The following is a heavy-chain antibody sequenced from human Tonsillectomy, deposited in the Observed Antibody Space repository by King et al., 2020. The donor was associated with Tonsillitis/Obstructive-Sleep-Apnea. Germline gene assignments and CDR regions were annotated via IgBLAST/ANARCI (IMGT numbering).Heavy chain of an antibody. J-gene: IGHJ6*02. CDR1: GFTFSSYA. CDR2: ISGSGGST. CDR3: AKEGIGPWLVVWDYYYGMDV. Sequence: VQLVESGGGLVQPGGSLRLSCAASGFTFSSYAMSWVRQAPGKGLEWVSAISGSGGSTYYADSVKGRFTISRDNSKNTLYLQMNSLRAEDTAVYYCAKEGIGPWLVVWDYYYGMDVWGQGTTVTVSS. D-gene: IGHD6-19*01. V-gene: IGHV3-23*04.